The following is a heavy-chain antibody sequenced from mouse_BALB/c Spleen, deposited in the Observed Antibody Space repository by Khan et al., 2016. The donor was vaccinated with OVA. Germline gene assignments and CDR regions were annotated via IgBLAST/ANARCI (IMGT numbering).Heavy chain of an antibody. D-gene: IGHD2-1*01. J-gene: IGHJ3*01. CDR3: ARSPYGNFAY. Sequence: EVVLVEPGGALVKPGGSLKLSCAASGFTFSTYAMSWVRQTPEKRLEWAATISSDGDYTYYPDNVTGRFTISRDNAKNTLYLQMSSLRSEDTAMYYCARSPYGNFAYWGQGTLVTVSA. CDR1: GFTFSTYA. CDR2: ISSDGDYT. V-gene: IGHV5-9-1*01.